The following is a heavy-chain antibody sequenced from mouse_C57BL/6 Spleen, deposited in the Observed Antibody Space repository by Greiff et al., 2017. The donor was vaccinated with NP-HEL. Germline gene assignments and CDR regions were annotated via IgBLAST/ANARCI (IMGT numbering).Heavy chain of an antibody. CDR1: GFNIKDYY. Sequence: VQLQQSGAELVRPGASVKLSCTASGFNIKDYYLHWVKQRPEQGLEWIGRIDPEDGDTEYAPTFQGKATMTADTSSNTAYLQLSSLTAEDTAVYYCTTRSSGCSWGQGTTLTVSS. CDR2: IDPEDGDT. V-gene: IGHV14-1*01. J-gene: IGHJ2*01. D-gene: IGHD3-2*02. CDR3: TTRSSGCS.